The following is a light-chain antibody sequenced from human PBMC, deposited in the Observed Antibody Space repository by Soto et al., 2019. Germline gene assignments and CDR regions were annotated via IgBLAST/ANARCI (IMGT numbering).Light chain of an antibody. CDR2: EVS. V-gene: IGLV2-23*02. CDR1: SGDVGSYNL. Sequence: QAALTQPASVSGSPGQSITISCTGTSGDVGSYNLVSWYQQHPGKAPKLMIYEVSKRPSGVSNRFSGSKSGNTASLTISGLQAEDEADYYCCSYAGSSTFAYVFGTGTRSPS. CDR3: CSYAGSSTFAYV. J-gene: IGLJ1*01.